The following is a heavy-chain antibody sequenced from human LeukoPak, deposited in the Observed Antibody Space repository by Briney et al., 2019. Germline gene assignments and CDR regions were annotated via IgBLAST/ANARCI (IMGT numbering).Heavy chain of an antibody. V-gene: IGHV4-34*01. D-gene: IGHD3-22*01. Sequence: SETLSLTCAVYGGSFSGYYWSWIRQPPGKGLEWIGEINHSGSTNYNPSLKSRVTISVDTSKNQFSLKLSSVTAADTAVYYCARETYYYDSSGYQRGYFDYWGQGTLVTVSS. CDR3: ARETYYYDSSGYQRGYFDY. CDR2: INHSGST. J-gene: IGHJ4*02. CDR1: GGSFSGYY.